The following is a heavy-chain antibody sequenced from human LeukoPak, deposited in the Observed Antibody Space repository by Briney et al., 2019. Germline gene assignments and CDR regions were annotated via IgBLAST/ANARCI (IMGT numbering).Heavy chain of an antibody. J-gene: IGHJ4*02. CDR1: GFTFSSYW. Sequence: GGSLRLSCAASGFTFSSYWMSWVRQPPEKGLEWVSGISGNTFSTYYADSVKGRFTISRDNSKDTVYLQMNNLRAEDTAVYYCAREEDYWGQGTLVTVSS. CDR2: ISGNTFST. V-gene: IGHV3-23*01. CDR3: AREEDY.